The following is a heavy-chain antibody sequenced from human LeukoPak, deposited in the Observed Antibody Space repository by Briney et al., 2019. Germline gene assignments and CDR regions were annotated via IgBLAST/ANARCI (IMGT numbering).Heavy chain of an antibody. V-gene: IGHV3-11*01. CDR1: GFTFSDFY. D-gene: IGHD6-19*01. CDR3: ARVGVQWLTLDY. CDR2: ISWNGESI. J-gene: IGHJ4*02. Sequence: PGGSLRLSCAISGFTFSDFYMNWIRQAPGKGLEWVSGISWNGESIGYADSVKGRFTISRDNSKNTLYLQMNSLRAEDTAVYYCARVGVQWLTLDYWGQGTVVTVSS.